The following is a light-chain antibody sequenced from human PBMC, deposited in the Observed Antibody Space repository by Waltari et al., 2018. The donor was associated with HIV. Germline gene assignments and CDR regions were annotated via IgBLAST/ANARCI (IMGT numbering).Light chain of an antibody. CDR2: EVS. CDR1: SNDPRNYNS. Sequence: QSALTQPASVSGSPGQSITISCTGTSNDPRNYNSVSLYQHHPGNAPKVIIYEVSNRPSGVSSRFSGSISANTASLTISGLQAEDEADYFCTSYISSSSPVFGGGTKVTVL. J-gene: IGLJ3*02. CDR3: TSYISSSSPV. V-gene: IGLV2-14*01.